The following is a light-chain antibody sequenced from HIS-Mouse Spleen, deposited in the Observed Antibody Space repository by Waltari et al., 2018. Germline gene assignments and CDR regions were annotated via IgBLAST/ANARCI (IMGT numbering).Light chain of an antibody. CDR3: SSYTSSSTLVV. J-gene: IGLJ2*01. CDR1: SSDVGGYNY. Sequence: PGQSITISCTGTSSDVGGYNYVSWYQQHPGKAPKLMIYEVSNRPSGVSNRFSGSKSGTTASLTISGLQAEDEADYYCSSYTSSSTLVVFGGGTKLTVL. CDR2: EVS. V-gene: IGLV2-14*01.